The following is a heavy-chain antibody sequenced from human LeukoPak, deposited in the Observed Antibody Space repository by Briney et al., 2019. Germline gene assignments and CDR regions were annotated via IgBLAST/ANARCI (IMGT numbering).Heavy chain of an antibody. V-gene: IGHV4-34*01. D-gene: IGHD3-22*01. CDR2: INHSGRT. Sequence: PSETLSLTCTVSGGSVSDYYWSWIRQPPGKGLEWIGEINHSGRTNYNPSLKSRVTISVDTSKNQFSLKLSSVTAADTAVYYCAREARERRNYYDSSGPTRYYFDYWGQGTLVTVSS. CDR3: AREARERRNYYDSSGPTRYYFDY. CDR1: GGSVSDYY. J-gene: IGHJ4*02.